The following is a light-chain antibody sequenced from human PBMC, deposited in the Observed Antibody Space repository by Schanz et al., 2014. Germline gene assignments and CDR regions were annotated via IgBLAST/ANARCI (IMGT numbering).Light chain of an antibody. CDR1: SSDVGGYKY. J-gene: IGLJ3*02. CDR2: EVS. V-gene: IGLV2-8*01. Sequence: QSVLTQPPSASGSPGQSVTISCTGTSSDVGGYKYVSWYQQHPGKAPKLMIYEVSKRPSGVPDRFSASKSGNTASLTVSGLQADDEADYYCSSYAGSNNWVFGGGTKLTVL. CDR3: SSYAGSNNWV.